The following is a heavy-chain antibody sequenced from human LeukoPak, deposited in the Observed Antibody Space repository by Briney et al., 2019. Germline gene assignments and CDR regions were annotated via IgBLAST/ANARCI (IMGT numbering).Heavy chain of an antibody. CDR3: ARMIGVGDKYFDP. D-gene: IGHD3-22*01. Sequence: SETLSVTCTVSNDSFSNYYWSWIRQPEGKGLEWIGRVYPSGGANYNPSLRSRVILSADTSKNQVFLRLTSVTAADTAVYYCARMIGVGDKYFDPWGQGTPVTVSS. CDR1: NDSFSNYY. CDR2: VYPSGGA. V-gene: IGHV4-4*07. J-gene: IGHJ5*02.